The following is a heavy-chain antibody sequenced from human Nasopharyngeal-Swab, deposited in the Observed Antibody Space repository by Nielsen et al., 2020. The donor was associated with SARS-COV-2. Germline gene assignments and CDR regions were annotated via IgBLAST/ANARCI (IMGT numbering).Heavy chain of an antibody. CDR1: GFTFSDYD. J-gene: IGHJ4*02. D-gene: IGHD1-26*01. Sequence: GESLKISCAASGFTFSDYDMHWVRQAPGKGLEHVSGISRDGRSIFFADSVRDRFTISRDNSKNTLYLQMGGLRAEDTAVYYCARAPYSGSYYGFDYWGQGTLVTVSS. V-gene: IGHV3-64*02. CDR2: ISRDGRSI. CDR3: ARAPYSGSYYGFDY.